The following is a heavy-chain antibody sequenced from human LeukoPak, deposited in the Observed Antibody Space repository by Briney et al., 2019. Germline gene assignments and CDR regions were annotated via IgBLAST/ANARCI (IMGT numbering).Heavy chain of an antibody. CDR2: IKQDGSEK. CDR3: ARDQRYCSSSSCPWEPFDY. Sequence: GGSLRLSCAASGFTFSSYWMSWVRQAPGKGREWVANIKQDGSEKYYVDFVKGRFTISRDNAKNLLYLQMNSLRAEDTAVYYCARDQRYCSSSSCPWEPFDYWGQGTLVTVSS. J-gene: IGHJ4*02. CDR1: GFTFSSYW. D-gene: IGHD2-2*01. V-gene: IGHV3-7*05.